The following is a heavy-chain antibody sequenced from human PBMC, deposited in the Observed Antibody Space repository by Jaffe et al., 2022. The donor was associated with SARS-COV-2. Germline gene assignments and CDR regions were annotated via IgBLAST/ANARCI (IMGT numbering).Heavy chain of an antibody. V-gene: IGHV4-34*01. Sequence: QVQLQQWGAGLLKPSETLSLTCAVYGGSFSGYYWSWIRQPPGKGLEWIGEINHSGSTNYNPSLKSRVTISVDTSKNQFSLKLSSVTAADTAVYYCARGLRSHYYYYYMDVWGKGTTVTVSS. CDR1: GGSFSGYY. D-gene: IGHD4-17*01. J-gene: IGHJ6*03. CDR3: ARGLRSHYYYYYMDV. CDR2: INHSGST.